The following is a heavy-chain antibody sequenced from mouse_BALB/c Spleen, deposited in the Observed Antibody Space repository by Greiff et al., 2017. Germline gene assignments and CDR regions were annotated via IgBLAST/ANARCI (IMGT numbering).Heavy chain of an antibody. Sequence: VQLQQPGAELVRPGASVKISCKASGYSFTGYYMHWVKQSHVKSLEWIGRINPYNGATSYNQNFKDKASLTVDKSSSTAYMELHSLTSEDSAVYYCARENYGYGDYAMDYWGQGTSVTVSS. D-gene: IGHD1-2*01. J-gene: IGHJ4*01. CDR1: GYSFTGYY. V-gene: IGHV1-31*01. CDR2: INPYNGAT. CDR3: ARENYGYGDYAMDY.